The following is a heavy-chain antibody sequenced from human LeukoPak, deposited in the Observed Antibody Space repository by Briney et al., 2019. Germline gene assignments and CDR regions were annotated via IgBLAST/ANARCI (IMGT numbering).Heavy chain of an antibody. CDR2: IGTRSSSI. V-gene: IGHV3-21*01. CDR1: GFTFSRHS. J-gene: IGHJ3*02. Sequence: PGGSLRLSCAASGFTFSRHSMNWVRQAPGKGLEWVSSIGTRSSSIYYAYSVKGRFTIYRDNAKNSLYLQMNSLTAEDTAVYYCAREGGSGDLGEAFDIWGQGTMVTVSS. D-gene: IGHD3-10*01. CDR3: AREGGSGDLGEAFDI.